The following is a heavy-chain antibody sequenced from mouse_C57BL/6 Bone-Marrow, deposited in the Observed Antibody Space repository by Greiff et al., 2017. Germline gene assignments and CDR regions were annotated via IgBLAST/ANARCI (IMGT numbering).Heavy chain of an antibody. CDR3: ARETIYYYGSSYEEDYFDY. V-gene: IGHV1-4*01. CDR2: INPSSGYT. CDR1: GYTFTSYT. D-gene: IGHD1-1*01. Sequence: VQLVESGAELARPGASVKMSCKASGYTFTSYTMHWVKQRPGQGLEWIGYINPSSGYTKYNQKFKDKATLTADKSSSTAYRQLSSLTSEDSAVYYCARETIYYYGSSYEEDYFDYWGQGTTLTVSS. J-gene: IGHJ2*01.